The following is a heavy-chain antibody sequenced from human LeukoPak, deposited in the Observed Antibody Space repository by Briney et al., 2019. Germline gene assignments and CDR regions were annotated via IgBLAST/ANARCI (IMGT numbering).Heavy chain of an antibody. J-gene: IGHJ4*02. CDR3: ARIGVGGTTRGLYYFDY. CDR2: VVGGGAT. D-gene: IGHD1-26*01. CDR1: GFTFSSYA. Sequence: GGSLRLSCAASGFTFSSYAMTWVRQAPGKGLEWVSTVVGGGATYYADSVKGRFTISRDNSKNTLYLQMNSLRGDDTAVYYCARIGVGGTTRGLYYFDYWGQGTLVTVSS. V-gene: IGHV3-23*01.